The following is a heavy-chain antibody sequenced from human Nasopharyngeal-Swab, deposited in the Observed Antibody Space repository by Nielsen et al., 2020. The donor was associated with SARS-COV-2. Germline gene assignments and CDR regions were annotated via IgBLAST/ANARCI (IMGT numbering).Heavy chain of an antibody. CDR2: ISWNSGSI. J-gene: IGHJ6*02. Sequence: SLTISCAASGFTFDDYAMHWVRQAPGKGLEWVSGISWNSGSIGYADSVKGRFTISRDNAKNSLYLQMNSLRAEDTALYYCAKDMGSSGWGYGMDVWGQGTTVTVSS. V-gene: IGHV3-9*01. CDR1: GFTFDDYA. D-gene: IGHD6-19*01. CDR3: AKDMGSSGWGYGMDV.